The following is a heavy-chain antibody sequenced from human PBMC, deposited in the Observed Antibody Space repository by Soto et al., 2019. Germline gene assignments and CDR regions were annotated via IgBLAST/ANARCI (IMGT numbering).Heavy chain of an antibody. CDR3: ASSSGGVVIYYFDY. D-gene: IGHD3-3*01. CDR1: GFTFDDNA. CDR2: INWKSDI. J-gene: IGHJ4*02. Sequence: GGSLRLSCAASGFTFDDNAMHWVRQAPEKGLEWVSGINWKSDIGYADSVKGRLTISRDNSKNTLYLQMNSLRAEDTAVYYCASSSGGVVIYYFDYWGQGTLVTVSS. V-gene: IGHV3-9*01.